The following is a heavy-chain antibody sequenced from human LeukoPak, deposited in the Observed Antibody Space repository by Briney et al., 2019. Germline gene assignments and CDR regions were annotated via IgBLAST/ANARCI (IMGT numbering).Heavy chain of an antibody. J-gene: IGHJ4*02. Sequence: GGSLRLSCVGSGFTFSNYEMNWVRQAPGKGLEWVSYISRTSGTIYYADSVKGRFTISRDNAKNSLYLQMNSLRAEDTAVYYCARDTYFGSGTYSDYWGQGALVTVSS. D-gene: IGHD3-10*01. CDR1: GFTFSNYE. CDR3: ARDTYFGSGTYSDY. CDR2: ISRTSGTI. V-gene: IGHV3-48*03.